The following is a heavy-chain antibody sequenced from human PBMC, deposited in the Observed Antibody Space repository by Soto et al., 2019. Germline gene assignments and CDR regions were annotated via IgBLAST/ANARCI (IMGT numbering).Heavy chain of an antibody. V-gene: IGHV1-8*01. Sequence: ASVKVSCKASGYTFTSYDINWVRQATGQGLEWMGWMNPNSGNTGYAQKFQGGVTMTRNTSISTAYMELSSLRSEDTAVYYCASRVSLAAAGIYYYYRMDVWGQGTTVTVSS. CDR2: MNPNSGNT. D-gene: IGHD6-13*01. J-gene: IGHJ6*02. CDR1: GYTFTSYD. CDR3: ASRVSLAAAGIYYYYRMDV.